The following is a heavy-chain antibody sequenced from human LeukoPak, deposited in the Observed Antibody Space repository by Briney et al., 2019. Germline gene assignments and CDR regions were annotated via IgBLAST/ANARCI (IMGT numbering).Heavy chain of an antibody. D-gene: IGHD7-27*01. CDR1: GGSISSGSYS. V-gene: IGHV4-30-2*01. Sequence: SQTLSLTCAVSGGSISSGSYSWSWIRQPPGKGLEWIGYIYPRGSTYYNPSLKSRVILSLDKSADQFSLNLSSVTAADTAVYYCARFSPRAMGNYLDFWGQGTLVTVSS. J-gene: IGHJ4*02. CDR2: IYPRGST. CDR3: ARFSPRAMGNYLDF.